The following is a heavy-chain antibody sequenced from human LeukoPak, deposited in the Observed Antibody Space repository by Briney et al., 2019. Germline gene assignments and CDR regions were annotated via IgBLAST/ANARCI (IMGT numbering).Heavy chain of an antibody. Sequence: ASETLSLTCTVSGVSMSTYYWCWIRQSPGRGLEWLAYIHYSGSTNINPSLKGRLAISIDTSKNQFSLKVNSVTAADTAVYYGARDVYGSGYGFLDYWGQGTLVTVSS. CDR2: IHYSGST. V-gene: IGHV4-59*01. J-gene: IGHJ4*02. D-gene: IGHD3-10*01. CDR3: ARDVYGSGYGFLDY. CDR1: GVSMSTYY.